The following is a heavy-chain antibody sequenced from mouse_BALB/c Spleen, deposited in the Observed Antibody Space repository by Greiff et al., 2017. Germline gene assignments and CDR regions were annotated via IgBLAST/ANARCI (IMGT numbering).Heavy chain of an antibody. V-gene: IGHV5-9-4*01. J-gene: IGHJ4*01. CDR2: ISSGGSYT. D-gene: IGHD2-4*01. Sequence: EVKLVESGGGLVKPGGSLKLSCAASGFTFSSYAMSWVRQSPEKRLEWVAEISSGGSYTYYPDTVTGRFTISRDNAKNTLYLEMSSLRSEDTAMYYCAREGDDYDEGAMDYWGQGTSVTVSS. CDR1: GFTFSSYA. CDR3: AREGDDYDEGAMDY.